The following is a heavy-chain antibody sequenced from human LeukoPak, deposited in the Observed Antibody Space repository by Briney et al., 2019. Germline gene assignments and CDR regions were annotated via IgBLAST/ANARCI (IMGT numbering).Heavy chain of an antibody. CDR2: IIPIFGTA. D-gene: IGHD3-22*01. CDR3: ARDTHCDSSGYSLPYAFDI. Sequence: SVKVSCKASGGTFSSYAISWVRQAPGQGLEWMGGIIPIFGTANYAQKFQGRVTITADESTSTAYMELSSLRSEDTAVYYCARDTHCDSSGYSLPYAFDIWGQGTMVTVSS. J-gene: IGHJ3*02. CDR1: GGTFSSYA. V-gene: IGHV1-69*13.